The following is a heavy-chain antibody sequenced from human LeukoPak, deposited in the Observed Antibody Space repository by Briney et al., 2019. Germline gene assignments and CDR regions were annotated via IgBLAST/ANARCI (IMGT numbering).Heavy chain of an antibody. D-gene: IGHD2-2*01. CDR3: ARVSFRYASP. CDR2: INHSGST. CDR1: GFTFSSYA. J-gene: IGHJ5*02. Sequence: PGGSLRLSCAASGFTFSSYAMSWIRQPPGKGLGWIGEINHSGSTNYNPSLKSRVTISVDTSKNHFSLKLSSVTAADTAVYYCARVSFRYASPWGQGTLVTVSS. V-gene: IGHV4-34*01.